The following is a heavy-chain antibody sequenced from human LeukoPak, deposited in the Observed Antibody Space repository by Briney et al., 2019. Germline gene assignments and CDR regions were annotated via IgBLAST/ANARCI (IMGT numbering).Heavy chain of an antibody. V-gene: IGHV4-39*07. CDR3: ARVYDSSGYYSPPDY. J-gene: IGHJ4*02. D-gene: IGHD3-22*01. CDR2: IYYSGST. CDR1: GGSISSSSYY. Sequence: SETLSLTCTVSGGSISSSSYYWGWIRQPPGKGLEWIGSIYYSGSTYYNPSLKSRVTISVDTSKNQFSLKLSSVTAADTAVYYCARVYDSSGYYSPPDYWGQGTLVTVSS.